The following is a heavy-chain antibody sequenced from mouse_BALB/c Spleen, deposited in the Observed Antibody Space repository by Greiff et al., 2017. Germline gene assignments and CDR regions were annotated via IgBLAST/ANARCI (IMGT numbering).Heavy chain of an antibody. V-gene: IGHV14-3*02. J-gene: IGHJ2*01. D-gene: IGHD1-1*02. Sequence: EVKLMESGAELVKPGASVKLSCTASGFNIKDTYMHWVKQRPEQGLEWIGRIDPANGNTKYDPKFQGKATITADTSSNTAYLQLSSLTSEDTAVYYCARIWSYYFDYWGQGTTLTVSS. CDR2: IDPANGNT. CDR1: GFNIKDTY. CDR3: ARIWSYYFDY.